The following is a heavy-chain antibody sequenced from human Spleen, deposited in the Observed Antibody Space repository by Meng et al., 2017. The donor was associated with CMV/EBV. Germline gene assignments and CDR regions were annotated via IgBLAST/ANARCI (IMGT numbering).Heavy chain of an antibody. V-gene: IGHV3-23*01. CDR1: GFTLSSYA. CDR3: AKAVLAHYYYYGMDV. CDR2: ISGSGGST. Sequence: GGSLRLSCAASGFTLSSYAMSWVRQAPGKGLEWVSAISGSGGSTYYADSVRGRFTISRDNSKNTLYLQMNSLRAEDTAIYYCAKAVLAHYYYYGMDVWGQGTTVTVSS. J-gene: IGHJ6*02. D-gene: IGHD2-15*01.